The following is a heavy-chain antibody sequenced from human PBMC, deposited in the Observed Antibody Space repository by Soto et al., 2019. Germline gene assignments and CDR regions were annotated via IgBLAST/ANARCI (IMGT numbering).Heavy chain of an antibody. D-gene: IGHD6-19*01. Sequence: GGSLRLSCAASGFTFSSYAMSWVRQAPGKGLEWVSAISGSGGGTYYADSVKGRFTISRDNSKNTLYLQMNSLRAEDTAVYYCVRQWLPNLGFFDYWGQGTLVTVSS. CDR2: ISGSGGGT. J-gene: IGHJ4*02. V-gene: IGHV3-23*01. CDR3: VRQWLPNLGFFDY. CDR1: GFTFSSYA.